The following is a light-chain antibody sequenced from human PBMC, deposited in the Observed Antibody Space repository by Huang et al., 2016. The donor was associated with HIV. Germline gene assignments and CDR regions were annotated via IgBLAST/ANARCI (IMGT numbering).Light chain of an antibody. V-gene: IGKV1-27*01. Sequence: MTQSPPSLSASLGDRVTLTCRSSRDIRKFLAWYQQKPGKPPRLLIYAESLLHSGGPSRFSGGGSGTNFTLTVSSLQPEDVANYYCQKYDSAPRTFGQGTKLEL. CDR3: QKYDSAPRT. CDR2: AES. CDR1: RDIRKF. J-gene: IGKJ1*01.